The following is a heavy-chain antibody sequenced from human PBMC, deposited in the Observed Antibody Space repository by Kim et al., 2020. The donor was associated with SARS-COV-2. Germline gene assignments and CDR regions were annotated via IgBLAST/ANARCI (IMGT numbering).Heavy chain of an antibody. D-gene: IGHD2-2*02. CDR3: ARGRAGVVPAPVLGLGPYYDYYAMDV. J-gene: IGHJ6*02. CDR2: INHSGST. V-gene: IGHV4-34*01. CDR1: GGSFSDYN. Sequence: SETLSLTCAVYGGSFSDYNWSWIRQSPGKGLEWIGEINHSGSTSLSPSLKSRITISVDKSRSQFSLRLKSMTATDTAVYYCARGRAGVVPAPVLGLGPYYDYYAMDVWGRGTPVAVSS.